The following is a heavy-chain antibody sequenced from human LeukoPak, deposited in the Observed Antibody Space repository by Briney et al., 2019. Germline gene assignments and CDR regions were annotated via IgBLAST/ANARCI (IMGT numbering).Heavy chain of an antibody. J-gene: IGHJ4*02. CDR2: IKHDGSEK. D-gene: IGHD3-16*02. Sequence: GGSLRLSCAASGFTFTTYWMSWVRQAPGKGLEWEANIKHDGSEKYYVDSVKGRFTISRDNAKNLLYLEMNSLRVEDTAVYYCARDRYFSYWGQGTLVTVSS. CDR3: ARDRYFSY. V-gene: IGHV3-7*01. CDR1: GFTFTTYW.